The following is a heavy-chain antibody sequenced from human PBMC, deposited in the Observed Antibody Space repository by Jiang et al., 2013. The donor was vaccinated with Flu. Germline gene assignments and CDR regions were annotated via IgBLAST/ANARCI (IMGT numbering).Heavy chain of an antibody. V-gene: IGHV4-34*01. D-gene: IGHD1-14*01. CDR1: GGSFSGYY. Sequence: LLKPSETLSLTCAVYGGSFSGYYWSWIRQPPGKGLEWIGEINHSGSTNYNPSLKSRVTISVDTSKNQFSLKLSSVTAADTAVYYCAREKPARSFDYWGQGTLVTVSS. CDR2: INHSGST. J-gene: IGHJ4*02. CDR3: AREKPARSFDY.